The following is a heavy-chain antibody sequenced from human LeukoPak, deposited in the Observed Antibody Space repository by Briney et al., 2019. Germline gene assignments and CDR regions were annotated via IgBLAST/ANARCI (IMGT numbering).Heavy chain of an antibody. CDR3: ARTISSWYLNFDY. D-gene: IGHD6-13*01. Sequence: PSETLSLTCAVYGGSFSGYYWSWIRQPPGKGLEWIGEINHSGSTSYNPSLKSRVTISVDTSKNQFSLKLSSVTAADTAVYYCARTISSWYLNFDYWGQGTLVTVSS. J-gene: IGHJ4*02. V-gene: IGHV4-34*01. CDR2: INHSGST. CDR1: GGSFSGYY.